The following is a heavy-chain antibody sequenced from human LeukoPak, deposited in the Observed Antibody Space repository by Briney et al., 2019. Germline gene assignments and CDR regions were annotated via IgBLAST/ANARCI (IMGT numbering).Heavy chain of an antibody. D-gene: IGHD6-6*01. CDR3: ARLTRLSTSPDRYYLDY. CDR2: IHYSGYT. V-gene: IGHV4-59*08. CDR1: GGSISNYY. Sequence: SETLSLTCAVSGGSISNYYCSWIRQPPAEGLEWLGYIHYSGYTNYIPSLKGRVTISIDTSKDQFSLKLSSVTAADSAVYYCARLTRLSTSPDRYYLDYWGQGTLVTVSS. J-gene: IGHJ4*02.